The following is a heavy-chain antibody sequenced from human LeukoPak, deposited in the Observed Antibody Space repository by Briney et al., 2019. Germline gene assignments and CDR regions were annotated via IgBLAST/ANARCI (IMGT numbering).Heavy chain of an antibody. CDR2: IIHGGAT. CDR1: GGSSSGYY. Sequence: SQTLSLTCAVYGGSSSGYYWSWIRHPPGRGRECLGEIIHGGATTSNPSLKSRVTISVGTSKNQFSLKLSSVTASDTAVFYCARHKMVRGIGYYYYMDVWGKGTTVTISS. V-gene: IGHV4-34*12. D-gene: IGHD3-10*01. J-gene: IGHJ6*03. CDR3: ARHKMVRGIGYYYYMDV.